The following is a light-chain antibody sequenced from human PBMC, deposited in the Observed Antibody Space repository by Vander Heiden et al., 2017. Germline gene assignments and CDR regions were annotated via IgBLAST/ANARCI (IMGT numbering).Light chain of an antibody. V-gene: IGLV1-51*02. CDR3: GTWDNSLNGWV. Sequence: QSVLTQPPSVSAAPGQKVTISCSGSTSNIGSNSVSWYQQLPGTAPKRRIYDNNKRPSGIPDRFSDSKSGTSASLSISGLQTGDEADYYCGTWDNSLNGWVFGGKTKLNVL. J-gene: IGLJ3*02. CDR1: TSNIGSNS. CDR2: DNN.